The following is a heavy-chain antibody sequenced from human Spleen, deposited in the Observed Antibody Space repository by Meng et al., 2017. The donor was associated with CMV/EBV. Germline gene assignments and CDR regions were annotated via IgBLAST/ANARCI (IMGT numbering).Heavy chain of an antibody. D-gene: IGHD2/OR15-2a*01. CDR2: IYSGGST. J-gene: IGHJ4*02. CDR3: APHWAYCTSTVCPG. CDR1: GFTVSSNY. V-gene: IGHV3-53*05. Sequence: GESLMISCAASGFTVSSNYMSWVRQAPGKGLEWVSIIYSGGSTYYADSVKGRFTISRDNSANTLHLSMNSLRAEDTAVYYCAPHWAYCTSTVCPGWGQGTLVTVSS.